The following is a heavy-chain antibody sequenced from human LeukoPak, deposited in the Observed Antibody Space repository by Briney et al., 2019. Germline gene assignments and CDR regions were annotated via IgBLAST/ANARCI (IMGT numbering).Heavy chain of an antibody. D-gene: IGHD6-13*01. V-gene: IGHV3-74*01. CDR3: ARVQRAAAAIPGGSYNWFDP. CDR2: INSDGSST. J-gene: IGHJ5*02. Sequence: PGGSLRLSCAASGFIFSDYWMHWVRQAPGKGLVWVSRINSDGSSTSHADSVKGRFTISRDNAKNTLYLQMNSLRAEDTAVYYCARVQRAAAAIPGGSYNWFDPWGQGTLVTVSS. CDR1: GFIFSDYW.